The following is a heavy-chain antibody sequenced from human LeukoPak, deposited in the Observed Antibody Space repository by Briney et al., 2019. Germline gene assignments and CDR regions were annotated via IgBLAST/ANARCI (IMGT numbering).Heavy chain of an antibody. Sequence: SETLSLTCAVYGGSFRGYSWSWIREPPGKGLEWIVEINHSGSTNYNPSLTSQVTISVDTSKNQFSLQLSSVTAADTAVYYCARGTYYYDSSGYYHRTFYFDYWGQGTLVTVSS. J-gene: IGHJ4*02. V-gene: IGHV4-34*01. CDR3: ARGTYYYDSSGYYHRTFYFDY. CDR2: INHSGST. CDR1: GGSFRGYS. D-gene: IGHD3-22*01.